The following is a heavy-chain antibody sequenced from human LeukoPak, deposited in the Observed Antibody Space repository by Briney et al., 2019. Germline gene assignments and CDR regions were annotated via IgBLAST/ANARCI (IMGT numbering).Heavy chain of an antibody. D-gene: IGHD6-19*01. CDR2: IRYDGSNK. CDR1: GFTFSSYG. J-gene: IGHJ4*02. V-gene: IGHV3-30*02. CDR3: AKDYSSGWRIDY. Sequence: AGGSLRLSCAASGFTFSSYGMHWVRQAPGKGLEWVAFIRYDGSNKYYADSVKGRFTISRDNSKNSMFLQMDSLRAEDTALYYCAKDYSSGWRIDYWGQGTLVTVSS.